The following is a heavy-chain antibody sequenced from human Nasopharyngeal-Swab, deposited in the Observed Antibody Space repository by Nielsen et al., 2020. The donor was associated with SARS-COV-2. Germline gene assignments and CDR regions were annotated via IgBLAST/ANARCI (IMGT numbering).Heavy chain of an antibody. CDR1: GFASSDYY. D-gene: IGHD3-16*01. J-gene: IGHJ6*03. Sequence: GGSLRLSCAASGFASSDYYMSWIRQAPGKGLELVSYVTHSSSTTYYADSVKGRFIISRDNTKNSLYLHMNSLRAEDTAVYYCARERLGMDVWGKGTTVTVSS. V-gene: IGHV3-11*01. CDR3: ARERLGMDV. CDR2: VTHSSSTT.